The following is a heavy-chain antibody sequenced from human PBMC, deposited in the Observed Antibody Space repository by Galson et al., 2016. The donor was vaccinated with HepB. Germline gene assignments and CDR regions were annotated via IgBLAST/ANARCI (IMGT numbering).Heavy chain of an antibody. CDR1: GYTFTRFS. D-gene: IGHD6-19*01. V-gene: IGHV1-18*01. J-gene: IGHJ4*02. CDR3: AREAPGIPVAGTGGD. Sequence: SVKVSCKASGYTFTRFSLIWVRQAPGQGLEWMGWISAYSGNTRYAQDFQGRVTLTTDSSTATAFMELTSLRSNDTAVYYCAREAPGIPVAGTGGDWGQGTLVTVSS. CDR2: ISAYSGNT.